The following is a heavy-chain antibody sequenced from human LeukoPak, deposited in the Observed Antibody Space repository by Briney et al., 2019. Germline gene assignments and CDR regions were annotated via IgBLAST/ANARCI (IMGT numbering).Heavy chain of an antibody. D-gene: IGHD3-9*01. CDR2: IYPSGST. CDR3: AGGDYDILTGYDLPFDY. Sequence: PSETLSLTCTVSGGSISSYYWSWIRQPAGKGLEWIGRIYPSGSTNYNPSLKNRLTTSVDTSKNQFSLKLTSVTAADTAVYYCAGGDYDILTGYDLPFDYWGQGTLVTVSS. V-gene: IGHV4-4*07. J-gene: IGHJ4*02. CDR1: GGSISSYY.